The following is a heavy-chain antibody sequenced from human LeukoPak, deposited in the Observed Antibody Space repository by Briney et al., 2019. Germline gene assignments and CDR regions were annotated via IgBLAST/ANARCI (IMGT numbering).Heavy chain of an antibody. D-gene: IGHD2-21*02. CDR1: GFTFSSYS. V-gene: IGHV3-9*01. CDR3: ARAYCGGDCTDAFDI. Sequence: GGSLRLSCAASGFTFSSYSMNWVRQAPGKGLEWVSGISWNSGSIGYADSVKGRFTISRDNAKNSLYLQMNSLRAEDTALYYCARAYCGGDCTDAFDIWGQGTMVTVSS. J-gene: IGHJ3*02. CDR2: ISWNSGSI.